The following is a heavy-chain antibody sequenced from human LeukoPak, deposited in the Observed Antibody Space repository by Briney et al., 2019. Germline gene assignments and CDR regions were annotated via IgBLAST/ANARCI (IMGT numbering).Heavy chain of an antibody. CDR3: ARDLGSWPHVTLDI. CDR1: GGSISSSSYY. V-gene: IGHV4-39*07. CDR2: ISDSENT. Sequence: SETLSLTCTVSGGSISSSSYYWGWVRQPPGKGLECIGTISDSENTFYNPSLKSRVTISVDTSKNQFSLKLYSVTAADTAIYYCARDLGSWPHVTLDIWGHGTLVTVSS. J-gene: IGHJ3*02. D-gene: IGHD3-16*01.